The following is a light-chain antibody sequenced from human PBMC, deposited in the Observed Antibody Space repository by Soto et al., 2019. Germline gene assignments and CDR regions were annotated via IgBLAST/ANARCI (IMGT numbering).Light chain of an antibody. V-gene: IGKV3-15*01. CDR3: QQYNKWPHT. Sequence: EIGMTQSPATLSVSPGERATLSCRASESVSSNLAWYQQKPGQAPSLLIYYASTRATAIPARFSGSGSGTEFTLTISSLQSEDFALYHCQQYNKWPHTFGQGTKLEIK. J-gene: IGKJ2*01. CDR1: ESVSSN. CDR2: YAS.